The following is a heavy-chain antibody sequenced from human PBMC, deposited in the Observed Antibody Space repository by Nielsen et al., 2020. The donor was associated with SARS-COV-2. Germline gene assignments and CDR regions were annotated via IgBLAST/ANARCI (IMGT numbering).Heavy chain of an antibody. V-gene: IGHV4-4*02. CDR1: GFMFSTYW. D-gene: IGHD4-11*01. J-gene: IGHJ5*02. Sequence: GSLRLSCVASGFMFSTYWMTWVRQAPGKGLEWIGEIYHRGSTNYSPSLKTRVTISVDKSKNQFSLELRSVTAADTAVYYCTRFRLGIDYSNHNWFDPWGQGTLVTVSS. CDR2: IYHRGST. CDR3: TRFRLGIDYSNHNWFDP.